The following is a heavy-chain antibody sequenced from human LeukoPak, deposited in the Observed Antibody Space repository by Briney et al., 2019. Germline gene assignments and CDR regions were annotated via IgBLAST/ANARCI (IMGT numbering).Heavy chain of an antibody. D-gene: IGHD3-22*01. V-gene: IGHV1-2*02. CDR1: GYTFTGYY. CDR3: ARQYYYDSSGYRLFDY. J-gene: IGHJ4*02. Sequence: GASVKVSCKASGYTFTGYYMHWVRQAPGQGLEWMGWINPNSGGTNYAQKFQGRVTMTTDTSTSTAYMELRSLRSDDTAVYYCARQYYYDSSGYRLFDYWGQGTLVTVSS. CDR2: INPNSGGT.